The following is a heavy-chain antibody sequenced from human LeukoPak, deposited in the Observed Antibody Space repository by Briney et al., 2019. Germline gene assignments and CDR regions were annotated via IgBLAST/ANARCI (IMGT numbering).Heavy chain of an antibody. J-gene: IGHJ4*02. Sequence: PGGSLRLSCTASGFSLGSYSMNWVRQAPGKGLEWVSSISRSSTYIYCTDSMKGRFTISRDNAENSLYLQMNSLRAEDTAVYYCARDSTRFDYWGQGTLVTVSS. CDR1: GFSLGSYS. V-gene: IGHV3-21*01. CDR2: ISRSSTYI. CDR3: ARDSTRFDY.